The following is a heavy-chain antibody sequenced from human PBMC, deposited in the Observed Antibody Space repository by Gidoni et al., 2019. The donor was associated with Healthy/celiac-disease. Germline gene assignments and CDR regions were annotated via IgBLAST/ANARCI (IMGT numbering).Heavy chain of an antibody. D-gene: IGHD3-3*01. CDR2: ISSSSSYI. CDR3: ARGAYYDFWSGYFRGVEGMDV. V-gene: IGHV3-21*01. Sequence: EVQLVESGGGLVTLGGSLRLSCAASGLPFRSYSMNWVRQAPGKGLELVSSISSSSSYIYYADTVKGRFTISRDNAKNSLYLQMNSLRAEDTSVYYCARGAYYDFWSGYFRGVEGMDVWGQGTTVTVSS. CDR1: GLPFRSYS. J-gene: IGHJ6*02.